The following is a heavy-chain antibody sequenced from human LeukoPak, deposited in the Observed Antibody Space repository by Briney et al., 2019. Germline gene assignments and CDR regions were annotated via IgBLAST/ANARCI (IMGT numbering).Heavy chain of an antibody. CDR3: ARDYPTSGIVTIFDY. CDR1: GFTFNNYA. J-gene: IGHJ4*02. Sequence: QSGGSLRLSCASSGFTFNNYAMTWVRQAQGKGLEWVSFITASGGSTYCADSVKGRFTISRDNSKNTLYLQMSSLRAEDTAVYYCARDYPTSGIVTIFDYWGQGTLVTVSS. V-gene: IGHV3-23*01. CDR2: ITASGGST. D-gene: IGHD1-1*01.